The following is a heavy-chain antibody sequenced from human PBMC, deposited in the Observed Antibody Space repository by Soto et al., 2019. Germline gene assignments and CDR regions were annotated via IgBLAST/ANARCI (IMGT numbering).Heavy chain of an antibody. Sequence: GGSLRLSCAASGLTFSSYGMHWVRQAPGKWLEWVAVISYDGSNKYYADSVKGRFTISRDNSKNTLYLQMNSLRAEDTAVYYCAKDPGEYYDFWSGYGGCLDYWGQGTLVTVSS. V-gene: IGHV3-30*18. CDR1: GLTFSSYG. J-gene: IGHJ4*02. D-gene: IGHD3-3*01. CDR2: ISYDGSNK. CDR3: AKDPGEYYDFWSGYGGCLDY.